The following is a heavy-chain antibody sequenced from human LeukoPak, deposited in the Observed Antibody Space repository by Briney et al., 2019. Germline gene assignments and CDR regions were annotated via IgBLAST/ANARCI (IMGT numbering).Heavy chain of an antibody. V-gene: IGHV1-2*02. CDR3: ARAVIVGATKGLGY. CDR1: GYTFTGYY. Sequence: ASVKVSCTASGYTFTGYYMHWVRQAPGQGLEWMGWINPNSGGTNYAQKFQGGVTMTRDTSISTAYMELSRLRSDDTAVYYCARAVIVGATKGLGYWGQGTLVTVSS. D-gene: IGHD1-26*01. J-gene: IGHJ4*02. CDR2: INPNSGGT.